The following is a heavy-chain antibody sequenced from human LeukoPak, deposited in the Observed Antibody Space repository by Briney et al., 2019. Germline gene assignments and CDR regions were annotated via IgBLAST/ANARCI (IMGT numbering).Heavy chain of an antibody. D-gene: IGHD6-19*01. CDR3: ARSSSGWFRTGFDY. V-gene: IGHV4-34*01. CDR2: INHSGST. J-gene: IGHJ4*02. CDR1: GGAFSGYY. Sequence: SETLSLTCAVYGGAFSGYYWSWIRQPPGKGLEWIGEINHSGSTNYNPSLKSRVTISVDTSKNQFSLKLSSVTAADTAVYYCARSSSGWFRTGFDYWGQGTLVTVSS.